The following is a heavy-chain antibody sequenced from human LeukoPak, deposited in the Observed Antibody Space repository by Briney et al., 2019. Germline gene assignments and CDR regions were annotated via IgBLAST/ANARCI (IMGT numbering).Heavy chain of an antibody. CDR1: GFTFSSYA. Sequence: PGGSLRLSCAASGFTFSSYAMSWVRQAPGKGLEWVSAISGSGGSTYYADSVKGRFTISRDNSKNTLYLQMNSLRAEDTAVYYCAKVGHYGSGSYFSRQSEYYFDCWGQGTLVTVSS. D-gene: IGHD3-10*01. V-gene: IGHV3-23*01. CDR2: ISGSGGST. CDR3: AKVGHYGSGSYFSRQSEYYFDC. J-gene: IGHJ4*02.